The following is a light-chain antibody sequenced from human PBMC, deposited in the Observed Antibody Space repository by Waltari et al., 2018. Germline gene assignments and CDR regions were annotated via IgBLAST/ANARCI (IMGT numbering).Light chain of an antibody. Sequence: QSVLTQPPSASGTPGQRVTISCSGSSSNIGSNTVNWYQLLPGTAPTLLIYSNSQRPSGVPDLFSGSKSGTSASLAISGLQSEDEADYYCAAAWDDSLNGPVFGGGTKLTVL. CDR3: AAAWDDSLNGPV. V-gene: IGLV1-44*01. CDR2: SNS. J-gene: IGLJ2*01. CDR1: SSNIGSNT.